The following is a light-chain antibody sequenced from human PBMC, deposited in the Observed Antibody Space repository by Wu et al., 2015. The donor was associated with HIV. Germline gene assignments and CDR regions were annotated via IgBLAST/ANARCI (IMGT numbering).Light chain of an antibody. CDR2: GAS. CDR1: QSVSSN. V-gene: IGKV3-15*01. CDR3: QQYNNWLPYT. J-gene: IGKJ2*01. Sequence: EIVMTQSPATLSVSPGERATLSCRASQSVSSNLAWYQQKPGQAPRLLIYGASTRATGIPARFSGSGFGTEFTLTISSMQSEDFAVYYCQQYNNWLPYTFGQGTKAGDQT.